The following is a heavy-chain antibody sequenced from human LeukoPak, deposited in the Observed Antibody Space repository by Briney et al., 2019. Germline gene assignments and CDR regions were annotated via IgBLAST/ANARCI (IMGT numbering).Heavy chain of an antibody. V-gene: IGHV3-74*01. CDR1: GFTFTDYW. J-gene: IGHJ4*02. CDR3: ARPHTGFDS. CDR2: ISGDGSSA. Sequence: GGSLRLSCAASGFTFTDYWMHWIRQAPGGGLVWLSRISGDGSSAYYADPVKGRFTISRDSAKNTLYLQMNSLKPGDTAVYYCARPHTGFDSWGQGTLVTVSS.